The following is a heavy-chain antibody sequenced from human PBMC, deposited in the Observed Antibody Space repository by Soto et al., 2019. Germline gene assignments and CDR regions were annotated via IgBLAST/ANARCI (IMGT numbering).Heavy chain of an antibody. J-gene: IGHJ4*02. CDR1: GFTFTNYA. D-gene: IGHD6-19*01. Sequence: EVQLLESGVGLVQPGGSLRLSCAASGFTFTNYAMTWVRQTPGRGLEWVSTIIATGGTFYGDTVKGRCNISRDNSKSTLYLQMNSLRADDAAIYYCARTDKFTSQSSGWAKRFDCWGQGTLVTVSS. V-gene: IGHV3-23*01. CDR3: ARTDKFTSQSSGWAKRFDC. CDR2: IIATGGT.